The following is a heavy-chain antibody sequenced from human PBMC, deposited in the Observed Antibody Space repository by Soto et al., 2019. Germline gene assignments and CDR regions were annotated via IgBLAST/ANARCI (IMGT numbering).Heavy chain of an antibody. CDR1: GFTFSDYY. D-gene: IGHD5-12*01. CDR3: ARDHHRYSGYDYVDY. Sequence: QVQLVESGGGLVKPGGSLRLSCAASGFTFSDYYMSWIRQDPGKGLEWVSYISSSSSYTNYADSVKGRFTIARDNAKNSLDLQMNSLRAEDTAVYYCARDHHRYSGYDYVDYWCQGTLVTVSS. CDR2: ISSSSSYT. V-gene: IGHV3-11*05. J-gene: IGHJ4*02.